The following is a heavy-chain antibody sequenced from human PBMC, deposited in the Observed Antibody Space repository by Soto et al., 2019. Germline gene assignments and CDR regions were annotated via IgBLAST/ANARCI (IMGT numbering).Heavy chain of an antibody. CDR3: ARGSFCTNNTCYRNGMDV. J-gene: IGHJ6*02. Sequence: QVQLVESGGGVVQPGRSLSLSCAASGFTFNSFAMHWVRQAPGKGLEWVALISYDGINKYYADSVKGRFTISRDTSKSTLYVQMNSLRAEDTALYYCARGSFCTNNTCYRNGMDVWGQGTTVTVSS. CDR1: GFTFNSFA. CDR2: ISYDGINK. D-gene: IGHD2-8*01. V-gene: IGHV3-30-3*01.